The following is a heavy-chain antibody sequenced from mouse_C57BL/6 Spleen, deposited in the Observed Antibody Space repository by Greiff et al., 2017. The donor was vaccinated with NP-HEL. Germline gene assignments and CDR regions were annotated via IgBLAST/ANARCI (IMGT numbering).Heavy chain of an antibody. CDR2: INPGSGGT. CDR1: GYAFTNYL. J-gene: IGHJ4*01. V-gene: IGHV1-54*01. Sequence: VQLQQSGAELVRPGPSVKVSCKASGYAFTNYLIEWVKQRPGQGLEWIGVINPGSGGTNYNEKFKGKATLTADKSSSTAYMQLSSLTSEDSAVYFCARGDLGLMDYWGQGTSVTVSS. CDR3: ARGDLGLMDY. D-gene: IGHD3-3*01.